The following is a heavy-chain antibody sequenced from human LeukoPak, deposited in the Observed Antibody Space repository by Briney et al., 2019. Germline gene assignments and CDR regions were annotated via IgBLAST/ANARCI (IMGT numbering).Heavy chain of an antibody. D-gene: IGHD6-6*01. CDR1: GFTVSSNC. CDR2: IYSGGST. J-gene: IGHJ6*02. Sequence: GGSLRLSCAASGFTVSSNCMSWVRQAPGKGLEWVSVIYSGGSTYYADSVKGRFTISRDNSKNTLYLQMNSLRAEDTAVYYCARLVAYYYYGMDVWGQGTTVTVSS. CDR3: ARLVAYYYYGMDV. V-gene: IGHV3-66*04.